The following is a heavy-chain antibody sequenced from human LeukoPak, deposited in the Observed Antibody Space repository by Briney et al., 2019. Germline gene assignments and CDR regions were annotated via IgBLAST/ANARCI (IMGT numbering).Heavy chain of an antibody. Sequence: TSQTLSLTCTVAAGSISGDYWSWIRQPPGEGLEWIDYITYTGSTNYHPSLKSRVTMSVDTSKNQFSLRLSSVTAADTAVYYCARHGSSYSFDCWGQGILVTVSS. J-gene: IGHJ4*02. CDR2: ITYTGST. D-gene: IGHD6-13*01. V-gene: IGHV4-59*08. CDR1: AGSISGDY. CDR3: ARHGSSYSFDC.